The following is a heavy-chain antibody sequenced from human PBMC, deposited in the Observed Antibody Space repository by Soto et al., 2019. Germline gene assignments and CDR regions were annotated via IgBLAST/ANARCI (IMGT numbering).Heavy chain of an antibody. D-gene: IGHD5-18*01. CDR2: LNPDTGNT. CDR1: GFTFSDNL. V-gene: IGHV1-3*01. CDR3: ARDIQSVGPRANYAFDV. J-gene: IGHJ3*01. Sequence: QVQLVQSGAELTKPGASVNISCTASGFTFSDNLINWVRQVSGQGREWMGWLNPDTGNTRYSETLQGRGTISRQPSASIAYLELRGLENEDTARYFGARDIQSVGPRANYAFDVWGQGTMITVSS.